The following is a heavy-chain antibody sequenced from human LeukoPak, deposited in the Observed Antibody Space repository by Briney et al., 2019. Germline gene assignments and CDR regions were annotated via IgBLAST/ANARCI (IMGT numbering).Heavy chain of an antibody. J-gene: IGHJ3*02. CDR1: GYTFTGYY. V-gene: IGHV1-2*02. CDR2: INPNSGGT. CDR3: ATDRTHDSSGFAFDI. D-gene: IGHD3-22*01. Sequence: ASVKVSCKASGYTFTGYYMHWVRQAPGQGLEWMGWINPNSGGTNYAQKFQGRVTMTRDTSISTAYMELSRLRSDDTAVYYCATDRTHDSSGFAFDIWGQGTMVTVSS.